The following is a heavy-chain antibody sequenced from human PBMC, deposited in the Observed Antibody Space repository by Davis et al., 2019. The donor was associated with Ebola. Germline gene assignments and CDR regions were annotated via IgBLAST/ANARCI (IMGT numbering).Heavy chain of an antibody. CDR2: INHSGST. Sequence: MPSETLSLTCAVHGGSFSGYYWSWIRQPPGKGLEWIGEINHSGSTNYNPSLKSRVTISVDTSKNQFSLKLSSVTAADTAVYYCARARNYVWGRYYFDYWGQGTLVTVSS. CDR3: ARARNYVWGRYYFDY. D-gene: IGHD3-16*01. J-gene: IGHJ4*02. CDR1: GGSFSGYY. V-gene: IGHV4-34*01.